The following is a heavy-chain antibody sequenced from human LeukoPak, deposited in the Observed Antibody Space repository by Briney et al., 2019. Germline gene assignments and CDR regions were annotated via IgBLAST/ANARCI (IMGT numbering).Heavy chain of an antibody. CDR1: GGSIFSYY. V-gene: IGHV4-59*08. CDR2: IYYSGST. J-gene: IGHJ4*02. Sequence: SETLSLTCTVSGGSIFSYYWNWIRQPPGKGLEWMGYIYYSGSTNYNPSLKSRVTISVDTSKNQFSLRVSSVTAADTAVYYCARHLNNCGDDCYIFDYWGQGTLSPSPQ. D-gene: IGHD2-21*01. CDR3: ARHLNNCGDDCYIFDY.